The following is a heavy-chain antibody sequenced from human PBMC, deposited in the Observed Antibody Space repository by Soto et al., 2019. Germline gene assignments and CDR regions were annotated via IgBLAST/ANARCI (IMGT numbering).Heavy chain of an antibody. Sequence: GGSLRLSCVASGFIFSNYGMHCVRKAPGRGLEWVAVISYHGSDKYYPDSVSGRFTISRDNSNNTLYLQMNSLRPEDAAVYYCAKDRDNGSPAWFEPWGQGTMVTVSS. CDR2: ISYHGSDK. J-gene: IGHJ5*02. V-gene: IGHV3-30*18. D-gene: IGHD1-26*01. CDR3: AKDRDNGSPAWFEP. CDR1: GFIFSNYG.